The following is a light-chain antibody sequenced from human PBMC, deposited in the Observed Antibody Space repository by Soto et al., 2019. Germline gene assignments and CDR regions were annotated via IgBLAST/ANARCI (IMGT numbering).Light chain of an antibody. V-gene: IGKV3-20*01. Sequence: EVVLTQSPGTLSLSPGDRATLSCRASQSVSSDYLAWYQQRPGQAPRLLMYSTSSRATGFPDRFTGSGSGTDLSLTISRLEPEDFAVYYCQQYGSTPLTFGGGTKVEIK. J-gene: IGKJ4*01. CDR1: QSVSSDY. CDR3: QQYGSTPLT. CDR2: STS.